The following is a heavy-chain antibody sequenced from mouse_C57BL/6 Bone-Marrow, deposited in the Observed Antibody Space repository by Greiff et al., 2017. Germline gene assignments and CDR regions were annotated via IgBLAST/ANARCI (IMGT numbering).Heavy chain of an antibody. D-gene: IGHD2-4*01. J-gene: IGHJ4*01. CDR2: ISYDGSN. CDR3: AREGLRREYYYAMDY. V-gene: IGHV3-6*01. Sequence: EVQLQQSGPGLVKPSQSLSLTCSVTGYSITSGYYWNWIRQFPGNKLEWMGYISYDGSNNYNPSLKNRISITRDTSKNQFFLKLNSVTTEDTATYYCAREGLRREYYYAMDYWGQGTSVTVSS. CDR1: GYSITSGYY.